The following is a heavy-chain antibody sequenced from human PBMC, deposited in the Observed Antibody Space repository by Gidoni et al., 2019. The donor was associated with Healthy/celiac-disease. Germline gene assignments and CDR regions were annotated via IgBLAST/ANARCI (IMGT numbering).Heavy chain of an antibody. V-gene: IGHV3-72*01. Sequence: PASGFTFSDHYMDWVRQAPGKGLEWVGRTRNKANSYTTEYAASVKGRFTISRDDSKNSLYLQMNSLKTEDTAVYYCARVPVLWFGELLPDYWGQGTLVTVSS. CDR3: ARVPVLWFGELLPDY. J-gene: IGHJ4*02. D-gene: IGHD3-10*01. CDR2: TRNKANSYTT. CDR1: GFTFSDHY.